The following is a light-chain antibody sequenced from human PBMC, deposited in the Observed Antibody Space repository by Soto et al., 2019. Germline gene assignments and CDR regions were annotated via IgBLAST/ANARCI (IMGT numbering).Light chain of an antibody. CDR2: GAS. CDR1: QSVRSSY. CDR3: QQYGRSPYT. Sequence: EIVLTQSPGTLSLSPGERVTLSCRASQSVRSSYLAWYQHKPSQAPRLLIYGASSRATGIPDRFSGSGSGTDFTLTISRLEPEDFAVYYCQQYGRSPYTFGQGTKLEIK. V-gene: IGKV3-20*01. J-gene: IGKJ2*01.